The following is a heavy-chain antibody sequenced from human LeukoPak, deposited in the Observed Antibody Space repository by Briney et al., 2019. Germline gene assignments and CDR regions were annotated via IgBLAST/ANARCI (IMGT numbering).Heavy chain of an antibody. CDR2: IYKAGNT. D-gene: IGHD3-10*01. CDR1: GGSISSTTYY. Sequence: SETLSLTCTVSGGSISSTTYYWAWIRQPPGKGLEWIGSIYKAGNTNYSPSLRSRVTISVDTSNNQLSLKLSSVTAADTAVYYCARVSWVVREFIRGPMDVWGKGTTVTVSS. J-gene: IGHJ6*03. CDR3: ARVSWVVREFIRGPMDV. V-gene: IGHV4-39*07.